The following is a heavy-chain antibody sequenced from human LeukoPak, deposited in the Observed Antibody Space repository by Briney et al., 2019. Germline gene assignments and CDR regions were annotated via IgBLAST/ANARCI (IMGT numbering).Heavy chain of an antibody. J-gene: IGHJ5*02. CDR1: GYTFTSYD. CDR2: MNPNSGNT. V-gene: IGHV1-8*01. Sequence: ASVKVSCKASGYTFTSYDINWVRQATGQGREWMGWMNPNSGNTGYEQKFQGRVTMSRNTSISTAYMELSSLRSEDTAVYFCARGQGGFLITSGGVIVRGLDWFDPWGQGTLVTVSS. D-gene: IGHD3-16*02. CDR3: ARGQGGFLITSGGVIVRGLDWFDP.